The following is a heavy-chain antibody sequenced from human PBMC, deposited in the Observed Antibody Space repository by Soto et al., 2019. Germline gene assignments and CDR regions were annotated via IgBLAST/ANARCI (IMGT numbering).Heavy chain of an antibody. CDR3: ARVSSQYYYDSSGCYY. V-gene: IGHV1-2*02. D-gene: IGHD3-22*01. CDR2: INPNSGGT. CDR1: GYAFTGYY. Sequence: ALVKVSCKASGYAFTGYYMHWVRQAPGQGLEWMGWINPNSGGTNYAQKFQGRVTMNRDTSISTAYMELSRLRSDDTAVYYCARVSSQYYYDSSGCYYWGQGTRVTVSS. J-gene: IGHJ4*02.